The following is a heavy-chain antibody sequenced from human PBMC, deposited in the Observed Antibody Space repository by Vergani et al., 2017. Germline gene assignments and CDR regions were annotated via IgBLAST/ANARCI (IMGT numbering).Heavy chain of an antibody. V-gene: IGHV3-30*18. CDR3: AKFPLNITTPDRGDF. CDR2: ISYDGDTT. Sequence: QVQLVESGGGLVKPGRSLRLSCAVSGFRFSDYGMHWVRQASGRGLEWVALISYDGDTTYYEDSVKGRFTISRDNSKNTLFLQMHSLRVEDTALYYCAKFPLNITTPDRGDFWGQRSLVTVSS. J-gene: IGHJ4*02. CDR1: GFRFSDYG. D-gene: IGHD1-1*01.